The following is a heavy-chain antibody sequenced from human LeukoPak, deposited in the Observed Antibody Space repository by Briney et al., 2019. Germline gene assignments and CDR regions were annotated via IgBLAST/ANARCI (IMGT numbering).Heavy chain of an antibody. CDR3: VKDRSFYYDSSGTSLSYYFDY. V-gene: IGHV3-30*02. D-gene: IGHD3-22*01. Sequence: GGSLRLSCAASGFNFKSYGMHWVRQAPGKGLEWVALIRYDGRNKYYADSVKGRFTISRDNSKNTLNLQMNSLSSEDTALYYCVKDRSFYYDSSGTSLSYYFDYLVQGTLVTVSS. CDR1: GFNFKSYG. CDR2: IRYDGRNK. J-gene: IGHJ4*02.